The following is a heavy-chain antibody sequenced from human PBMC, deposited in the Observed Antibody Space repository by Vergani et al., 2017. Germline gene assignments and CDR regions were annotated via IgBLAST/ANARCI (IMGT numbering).Heavy chain of an antibody. J-gene: IGHJ4*02. V-gene: IGHV4-34*11. Sequence: QVQLPQWGAGLLKPSETLSLTCAVYGGSFSSYYWSWIRQPPGKGLEWIGYIYYSGSTNYNPPLKSRVTISVDTSKNQFSLKLSSVTAADTAVYYCAREWDLSGFDYWGQGTLVTVSS. D-gene: IGHD1-26*01. CDR2: IYYSGST. CDR1: GGSFSSYY. CDR3: AREWDLSGFDY.